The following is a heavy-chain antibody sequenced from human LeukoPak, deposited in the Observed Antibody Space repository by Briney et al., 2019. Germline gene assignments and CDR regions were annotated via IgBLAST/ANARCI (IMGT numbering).Heavy chain of an antibody. CDR3: AKVRYYDYVWGSYRAPHFDY. V-gene: IGHV3-21*04. D-gene: IGHD3-16*02. J-gene: IGHJ4*02. CDR2: ISSSSSYI. Sequence: PGGSLRLSCAASGFTFSSYSMNWVRQAPGKGLEWVSSISSSSSYIYYADSVKGRFTISRDNAKNSLYLQMNSLRAEDTAVYYCAKVRYYDYVWGSYRAPHFDYWGQGTLVTVSS. CDR1: GFTFSSYS.